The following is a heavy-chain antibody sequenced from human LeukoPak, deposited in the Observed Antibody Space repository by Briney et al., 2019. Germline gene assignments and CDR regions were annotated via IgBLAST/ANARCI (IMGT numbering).Heavy chain of an antibody. Sequence: GGSLRLSCAASGFTFSSFQMNWVRQAPGKGLGWVSYISSSGSTMYYADSVKGRFSIARDNAKNSLYLQMNSLRAEDTAVYYCARGRVKKDFWGQGTLVTVSS. CDR1: GFTFSSFQ. CDR2: ISSSGSTM. CDR3: ARGRVKKDF. D-gene: IGHD3-22*01. V-gene: IGHV3-48*03. J-gene: IGHJ4*02.